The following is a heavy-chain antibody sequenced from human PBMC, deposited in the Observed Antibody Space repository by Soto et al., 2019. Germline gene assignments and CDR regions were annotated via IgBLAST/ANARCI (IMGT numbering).Heavy chain of an antibody. CDR1: GSTFSSYD. J-gene: IGHJ3*02. CDR2: ITPDGNRA. CDR3: VRGPSHGAFDI. V-gene: IGHV3-30-3*01. Sequence: QVQLVESRGDVVQPGRSLRLSYAASGSTFSSYDIHWVRQAPGKGLEWVAHITPDGNRAYYADSVKGRFTVSRDNARNTVYLQVKSLRPEDTAVYHCVRGPSHGAFDIWGQGTLVTVSS.